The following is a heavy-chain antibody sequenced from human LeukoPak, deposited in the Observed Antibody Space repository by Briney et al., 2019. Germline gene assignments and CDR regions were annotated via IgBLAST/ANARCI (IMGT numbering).Heavy chain of an antibody. CDR1: GGTFGSYA. J-gene: IGHJ4*02. V-gene: IGHV1-18*01. CDR3: ARETGLRYFDWQNLDY. D-gene: IGHD3-9*01. Sequence: ASVKVSCKASGGTFGSYAISWVRQAPGQGLEWMGWVSAYNGNTNYAQKLQGRVTMTTDTSTSTAYMELRSLRSDDTAVYYCARETGLRYFDWQNLDYWGQGTLVTVSS. CDR2: VSAYNGNT.